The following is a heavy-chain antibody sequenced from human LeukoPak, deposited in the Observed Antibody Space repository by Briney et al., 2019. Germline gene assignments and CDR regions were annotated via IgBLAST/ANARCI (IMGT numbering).Heavy chain of an antibody. V-gene: IGHV4-34*01. CDR2: INHSGST. CDR1: GGSFSGYY. Sequence: PSETLSLTCAVYGGSFSGYYWSWIRQPPGKGLEWIGEINHSGSTNYNPSLRSRVAISVDTSKNQFSLKLSSVTAADTAVYYCARSAMVRKTRSFDYWGQGTLVTVSS. D-gene: IGHD5-18*01. CDR3: ARSAMVRKTRSFDY. J-gene: IGHJ4*02.